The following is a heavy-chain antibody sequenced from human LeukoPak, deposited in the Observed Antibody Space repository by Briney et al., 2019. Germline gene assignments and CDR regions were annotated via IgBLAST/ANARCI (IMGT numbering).Heavy chain of an antibody. CDR1: GYSLPSYW. V-gene: IGHV5-51*01. D-gene: IGHD6-19*01. CDR3: ARQWGGSGQDYDY. J-gene: IGHJ4*02. Sequence: GESLKISCNGSGYSLPSYWIGWGRQVPGEGLEWVGIIYPGDSERRYSPSFQGQVTISVAKSISTAYLHWRSLTASATAMYFCARQWGGSGQDYDYWGQGTLVTVSS. CDR2: IYPGDSER.